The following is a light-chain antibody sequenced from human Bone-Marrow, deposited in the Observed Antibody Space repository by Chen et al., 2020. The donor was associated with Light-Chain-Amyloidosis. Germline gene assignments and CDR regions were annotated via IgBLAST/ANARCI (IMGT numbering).Light chain of an antibody. CDR1: SSDVGGDNH. CDR3: SSDTITNTLV. V-gene: IGLV2-14*01. Sequence: QSALTQPASVSGSPGQSITLSCTGTSSDVGGDNHVSWYQQHPDKAPKLMIFEGTNRPAWVHDRSSGSGSDTTASRTISGLQTEDEADDFCSSDTITNTLVFGGGTRVTVL. CDR2: EGT. J-gene: IGLJ1*01.